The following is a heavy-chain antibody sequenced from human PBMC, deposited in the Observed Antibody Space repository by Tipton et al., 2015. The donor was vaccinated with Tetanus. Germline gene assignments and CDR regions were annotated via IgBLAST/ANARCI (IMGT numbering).Heavy chain of an antibody. CDR1: GASISSSVYY. Sequence: TLSLTCSVSGASISSSVYYWGWIRQPPGKGLEWIGSVFSTGSTFYNPSLKSRATVSVDTSKNQFSLRLSSVTAADTAVYYCATSLAVSRPIDYWGQGTLVTVAS. D-gene: IGHD6-6*01. V-gene: IGHV4-39*01. CDR2: VFSTGST. CDR3: ATSLAVSRPIDY. J-gene: IGHJ4*02.